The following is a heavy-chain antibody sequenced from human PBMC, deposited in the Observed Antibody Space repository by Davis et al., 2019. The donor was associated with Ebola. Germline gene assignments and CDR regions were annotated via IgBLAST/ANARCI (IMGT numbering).Heavy chain of an antibody. CDR3: ARESGSVFYYGMDV. D-gene: IGHD3-10*01. Sequence: ASVKVSCKASGYTFTGYYMHWVRQAPGQGLEWMGRINPNSGGTNYAQKFQGRVTMTRDTSISTAYMELSRLRSDDTAVYYCARESGSVFYYGMDVWGKGTTVTVSS. CDR1: GYTFTGYY. V-gene: IGHV1-2*06. J-gene: IGHJ6*04. CDR2: INPNSGGT.